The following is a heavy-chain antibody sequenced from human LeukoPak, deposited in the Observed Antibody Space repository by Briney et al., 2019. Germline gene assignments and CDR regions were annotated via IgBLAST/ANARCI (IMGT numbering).Heavy chain of an antibody. J-gene: IGHJ3*02. D-gene: IGHD1-26*01. V-gene: IGHV3-7*01. CDR2: IKEDGSGK. CDR1: EFTFSRYW. CDR3: AGRIFDI. Sequence: GGSLRLSCTASEFTFSRYWVSWVRQAPGKGLEWVANIKEDGSGKYYVDSVKGRFTISRDNAKNSLYLQMNSLRAEDTAVYYCAGRIFDIWGQGTMVTVSS.